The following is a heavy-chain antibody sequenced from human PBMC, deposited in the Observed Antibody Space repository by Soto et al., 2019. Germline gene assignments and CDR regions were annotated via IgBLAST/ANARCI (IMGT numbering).Heavy chain of an antibody. CDR2: ISQDGSNT. Sequence: GGSLRLSCAASGFTLTAYAPHWVRQAPGKGLEWVAVISQDGSNTFYADSVKGRFTIARDNSKNTVYLQMNSLRVDDTAVYFCARGKVYGDYEVFDMWGQGTMVTVSS. CDR3: ARGKVYGDYEVFDM. CDR1: GFTLTAYA. V-gene: IGHV3-30-3*01. D-gene: IGHD4-17*01. J-gene: IGHJ3*02.